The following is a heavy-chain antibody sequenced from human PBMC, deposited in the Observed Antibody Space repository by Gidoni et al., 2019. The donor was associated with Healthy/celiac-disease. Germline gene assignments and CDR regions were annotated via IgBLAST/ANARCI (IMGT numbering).Heavy chain of an antibody. Sequence: QVQLQESGPGLVKPSGTLSLTSAVSGGSISSSNWWSWVRQPPGKGLEWIGEIYHSGSTNYNPSLKSRVTISVDKSKNQFSLKLSSVTAADTAVYYCANFFPGPTVTTYYGMDVWGQGTTVTVSS. CDR2: IYHSGST. J-gene: IGHJ6*02. CDR3: ANFFPGPTVTTYYGMDV. CDR1: GGSISSSNW. V-gene: IGHV4-4*02. D-gene: IGHD4-4*01.